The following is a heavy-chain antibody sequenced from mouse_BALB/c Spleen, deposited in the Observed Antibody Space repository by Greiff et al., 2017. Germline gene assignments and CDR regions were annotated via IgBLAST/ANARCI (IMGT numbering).Heavy chain of an antibody. CDR2: ISSGGGST. J-gene: IGHJ3*01. Sequence: EVMLVESGGGLVKPGGSLKLSCAASGFAFSSYDMSWVRQTPEKRLEWVAYISSGGGSTYYPDTVKGRFTISRDNAKNTLYLQMISLKSEDTAMYYCARHVTTAFAYWGQGTLVTVSA. CDR3: ARHVTTAFAY. D-gene: IGHD1-2*01. V-gene: IGHV5-12-1*01. CDR1: GFAFSSYD.